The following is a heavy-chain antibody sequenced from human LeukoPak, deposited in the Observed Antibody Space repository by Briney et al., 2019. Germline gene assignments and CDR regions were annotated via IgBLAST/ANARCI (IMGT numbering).Heavy chain of an antibody. CDR1: GFTFSDYY. CDR2: ISSSGSTI. V-gene: IGHV3-11*01. D-gene: IGHD3-9*01. J-gene: IGHJ4*02. CDR3: ATPAYYDILTGRGRPFDY. Sequence: GGSLRLSCAASGFTFSDYYMSWIRQAPGKGLEWVSYISSSGSTIYYADSVKGRFTISRDNAKNSLYQQMNSLRAGDTAVYYCATPAYYDILTGRGRPFDYWGQGTLVTVSS.